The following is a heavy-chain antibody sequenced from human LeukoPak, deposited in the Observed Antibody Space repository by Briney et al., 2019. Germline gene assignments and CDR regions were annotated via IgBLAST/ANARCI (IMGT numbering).Heavy chain of an antibody. Sequence: RECLRISCEGPGYSSTNYWIGWVRQMRGKNLERIESTYPVVSVTPYSPSFYSQVSPSHHNSLTTAYPRWSTLKASRTAMYYSASHDTGDRLPLDGMDVWGQGTTVTVSS. J-gene: IGHJ6*02. CDR1: GYSSTNYW. V-gene: IGHV5-51*01. CDR3: ASHDTGDRLPLDGMDV. CDR2: TYPVVSVT. D-gene: IGHD7-27*01.